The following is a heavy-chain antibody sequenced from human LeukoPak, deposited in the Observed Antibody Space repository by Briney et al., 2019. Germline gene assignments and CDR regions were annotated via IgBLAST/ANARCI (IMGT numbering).Heavy chain of an antibody. CDR1: GFTFSSYN. Sequence: GGSLRLSCAASGFTFSSYNMNWVRQAPGKGLEWVSYISSSSSTTYYADFVKGRFTISRDNAKNSLYLHMNSLRAEDTAVYYCARDGSGYYGDFDYWGQGTLVTVSS. J-gene: IGHJ4*02. CDR2: ISSSSSTT. V-gene: IGHV3-48*01. CDR3: ARDGSGYYGDFDY. D-gene: IGHD3-22*01.